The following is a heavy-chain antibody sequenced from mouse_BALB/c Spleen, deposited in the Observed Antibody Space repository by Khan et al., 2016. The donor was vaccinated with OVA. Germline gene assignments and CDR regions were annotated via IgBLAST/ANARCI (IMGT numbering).Heavy chain of an antibody. Sequence: VQLQQSGPELMKPGASVKISCRASGYSFTTYYIHWVKQSHGKTLEWIGYIDPFNGGSTYNQKFNDTATLTVDKSSSTAYMHLSSLTSEDSAVYYCTRHGSTSWFAYWGPGTLVTGSA. D-gene: IGHD1-1*01. CDR3: TRHGSTSWFAY. CDR1: GYSFTTYY. CDR2: IDPFNGGS. V-gene: IGHV1-31*01. J-gene: IGHJ3*01.